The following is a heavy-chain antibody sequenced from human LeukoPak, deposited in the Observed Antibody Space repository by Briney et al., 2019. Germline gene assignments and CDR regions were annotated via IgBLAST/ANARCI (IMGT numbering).Heavy chain of an antibody. V-gene: IGHV3-53*01. Sequence: PGGSLRLSCAASGFTVSRSFMYWVRQAPGKGLEWVSVIQSGGATNYADSVKGRFTISRDNSKNTVHLEMNSLRVEDTAVYFCAREENGGDYDDGFDIWGQGTMVTVSS. CDR3: AREENGGDYDDGFDI. CDR2: IQSGGAT. CDR1: GFTVSRSF. J-gene: IGHJ3*02. D-gene: IGHD4-17*01.